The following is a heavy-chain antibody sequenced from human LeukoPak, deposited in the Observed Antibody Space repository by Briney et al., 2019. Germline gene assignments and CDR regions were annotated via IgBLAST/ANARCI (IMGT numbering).Heavy chain of an antibody. D-gene: IGHD3-16*01. CDR1: GYTFTSYY. CDR2: INLSDEST. V-gene: IGHV1-46*01. CDR3: ARAYTSPNGPY. J-gene: IGHJ4*02. Sequence: ASVKVSCKASGYTFTSYYMHWVRQAPGQGLEWMGIINLSDESTSYAQKFQGRVTMTRDTSITTAYMELNRLGSDDTAVYYCARAYTSPNGPYWGQGILVTVSS.